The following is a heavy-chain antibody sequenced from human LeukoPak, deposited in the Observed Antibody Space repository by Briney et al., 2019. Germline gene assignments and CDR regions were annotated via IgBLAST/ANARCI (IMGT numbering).Heavy chain of an antibody. CDR1: GFTFSSYT. V-gene: IGHV3-21*01. CDR3: ATSRYDSSGYYGIIAY. D-gene: IGHD3-22*01. Sequence: GGSLRLSCAASGFTFSSYTMNWVRQAPGKGLERVSSITSTSIYIYYADSLKGRFTISRDNAKNSLYLQMNSLRAEDTAVYYCATSRYDSSGYYGIIAYWGQGTLVTVSS. CDR2: ITSTSIYI. J-gene: IGHJ4*02.